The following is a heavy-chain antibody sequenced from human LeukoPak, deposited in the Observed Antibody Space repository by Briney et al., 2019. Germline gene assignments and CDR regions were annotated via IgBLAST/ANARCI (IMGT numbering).Heavy chain of an antibody. V-gene: IGHV3-15*01. CDR3: TTHLYYYDSIFSPYYFDY. CDR1: GFTFSNAW. Sequence: GGSLRLSCAASGFTFSNAWMSWVRQAPGKGLEWVGRIKSKTDGGTTDYAAPVKGRFTISRDDSKNTLYLQMNSLKTEDTAVYYCTTHLYYYDSIFSPYYFDYWGQGTLVTVSS. CDR2: IKSKTDGGTT. D-gene: IGHD3-22*01. J-gene: IGHJ4*02.